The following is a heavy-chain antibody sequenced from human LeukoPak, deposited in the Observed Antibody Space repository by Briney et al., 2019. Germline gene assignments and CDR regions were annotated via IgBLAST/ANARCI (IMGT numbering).Heavy chain of an antibody. Sequence: PGRSLRLSCAASGFTFSSYAMHWVRQAPGKGLEWVAVISYDGSNKYYADSVKGRFTISRDNSKNTLYLQMNSLRAEDTAVYYCASSTVTTSPVDYWGQGTLVTVSS. V-gene: IGHV3-30-3*01. J-gene: IGHJ4*02. CDR2: ISYDGSNK. CDR3: ASSTVTTSPVDY. D-gene: IGHD4-11*01. CDR1: GFTFSSYA.